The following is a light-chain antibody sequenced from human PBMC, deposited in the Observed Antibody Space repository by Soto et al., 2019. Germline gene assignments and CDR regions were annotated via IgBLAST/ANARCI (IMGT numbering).Light chain of an antibody. V-gene: IGKV1-39*01. J-gene: IGKJ4*01. CDR2: GAS. CDR3: QQSYSMPLA. Sequence: DIQMTQSRSALSASVGDRVTITCRASQSISSSLNWYQQTPGKAPRLLIYGASSLQSGVPSRFSGSGSGTDFTLTISSLQPEDFVSYYCQQSYSMPLAFGGGTKVDIK. CDR1: QSISSS.